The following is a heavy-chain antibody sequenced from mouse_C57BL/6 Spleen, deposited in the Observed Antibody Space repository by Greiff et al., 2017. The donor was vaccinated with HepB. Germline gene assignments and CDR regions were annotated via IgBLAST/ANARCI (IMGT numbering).Heavy chain of an antibody. CDR2: IDPSDSYT. D-gene: IGHD2-3*01. Sequence: VQLQQPGAELVRPGTSVKLSCKASGYTFTSYWMHWVKQRPGQGLEWIGVIDPSDSYTNYNQKFKGKATLTVDTSSSTAYMQLSSLTSEDSAVYYCARGDGQDYFDVWGTGTTVTVSS. CDR3: ARGDGQDYFDV. V-gene: IGHV1-59*01. CDR1: GYTFTSYW. J-gene: IGHJ1*03.